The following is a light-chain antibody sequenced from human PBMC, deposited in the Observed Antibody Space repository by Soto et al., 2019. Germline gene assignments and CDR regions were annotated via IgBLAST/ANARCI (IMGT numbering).Light chain of an antibody. V-gene: IGKV3-20*01. Sequence: EIVLTQSPGTLSLSPGERATLSCRASQSVSSDYLAWYQQKPGQAPSLLIYGASSRAAGIPDRFSGSGSGTDFTLTISRLEPDDFAVYYCQQYGSSWWTFGRGTKVDIK. CDR2: GAS. CDR3: QQYGSSWWT. CDR1: QSVSSDY. J-gene: IGKJ1*01.